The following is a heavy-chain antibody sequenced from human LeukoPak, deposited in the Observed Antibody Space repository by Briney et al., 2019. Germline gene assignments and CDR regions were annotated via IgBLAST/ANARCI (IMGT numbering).Heavy chain of an antibody. J-gene: IGHJ4*02. CDR1: GYTFTGYY. Sequence: ASVKVSCKASGYTFTGYYMHWVRQAPRQGLEWMGWINPNSGGTNYAQKFQGRVTMTRDTSISTAYMELSGLRSDDTAVYYCARDAVDIAVAGTFDYWGQGTLVTVSS. CDR3: ARDAVDIAVAGTFDY. V-gene: IGHV1-2*02. CDR2: INPNSGGT. D-gene: IGHD6-19*01.